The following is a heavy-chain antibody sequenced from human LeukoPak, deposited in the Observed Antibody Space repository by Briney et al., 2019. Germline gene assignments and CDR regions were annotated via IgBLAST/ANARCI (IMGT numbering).Heavy chain of an antibody. V-gene: IGHV4-34*01. CDR3: ARGRVLLWSVRGPRYYFDY. D-gene: IGHD3-10*01. CDR1: GGSFSGYY. J-gene: IGHJ4*02. Sequence: SETLSLTCAVYGGSFSGYYWSWIRQPPGKGLEWIGEINHSGSTNYNPSLKSRVTISVDTSKNRFSLKLSSVTAADTAVYYCARGRVLLWSVRGPRYYFDYWGQGTLVTVSS. CDR2: INHSGST.